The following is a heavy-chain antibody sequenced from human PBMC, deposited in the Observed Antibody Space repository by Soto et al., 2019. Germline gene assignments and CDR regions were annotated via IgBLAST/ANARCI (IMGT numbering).Heavy chain of an antibody. CDR2: ISYDGSRK. CDR3: SKDNGMIRGLINYYSDY. V-gene: IGHV3-30*18. Sequence: QVQLVESGGGVVQPGGSVRLSCAASGFTFSGYGMHWVRQAPGKGLEWVAVISYDGSRKYYADSVKGRFSISRDNSKNTLYLQMSSLRAEDTAIYYCSKDNGMIRGLINYYSDYWGRGILVTVSS. J-gene: IGHJ4*02. CDR1: GFTFSGYG. D-gene: IGHD3-10*01.